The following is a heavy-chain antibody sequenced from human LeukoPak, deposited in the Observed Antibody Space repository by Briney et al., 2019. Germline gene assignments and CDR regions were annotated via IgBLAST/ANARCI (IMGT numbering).Heavy chain of an antibody. CDR1: GYTFTSYG. CDR2: ISAYNGNT. V-gene: IGHV1-18*01. CDR3: ARRRTAGGEWELFVYFDY. D-gene: IGHD1-26*01. J-gene: IGHJ4*02. Sequence: GASVKVSCKASGYTFTSYGISWVRQAPGQGLEWMGWISAYNGNTNYAQKLQGRVTMTTDTSTSTAYMELRSLRSDDTAVYYCARRRTAGGEWELFVYFDYWGQGTLVTVSS.